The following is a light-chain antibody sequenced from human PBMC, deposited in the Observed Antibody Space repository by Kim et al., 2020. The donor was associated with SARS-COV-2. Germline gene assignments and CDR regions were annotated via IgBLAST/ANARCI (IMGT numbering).Light chain of an antibody. V-gene: IGKV4-1*01. CDR3: QQYYSSPLT. CDR1: QSVLYRSTNKHY. Sequence: DIVMTQSPDSLAVSLGERAAINCKSSQSVLYRSTNKHYLAWYQQKPGQPPKLLIYWASTREFGVPDRFSGSGSGTDFTLTISSLQAEDVAVYYCQQYYSSPLTFGGGTKVDIK. CDR2: WAS. J-gene: IGKJ4*01.